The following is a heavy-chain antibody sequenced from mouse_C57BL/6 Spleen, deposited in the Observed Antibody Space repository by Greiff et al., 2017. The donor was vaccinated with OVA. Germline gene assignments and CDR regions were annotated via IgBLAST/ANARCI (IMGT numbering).Heavy chain of an antibody. J-gene: IGHJ3*01. CDR1: GYTFTTYP. CDR3: SRRGSSGLWFAY. CDR2: FHPYNDDT. D-gene: IGHD3-2*02. V-gene: IGHV1-47*01. Sequence: QVQLKQSGAELVKPGASVKMSCKASGYTFTTYPIEWMKQNHGKSLEWIGNFHPYNDDTKYNEKFKGKATLTVEKSSSTVYLELSRLTSDDSAVYYCSRRGSSGLWFAYWGQGTLVTVSA.